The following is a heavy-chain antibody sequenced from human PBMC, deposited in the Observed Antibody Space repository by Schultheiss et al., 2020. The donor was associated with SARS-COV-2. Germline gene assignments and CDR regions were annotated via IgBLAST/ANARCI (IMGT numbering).Heavy chain of an antibody. J-gene: IGHJ6*02. CDR2: ISSDGSNK. V-gene: IGHV3-30*03. D-gene: IGHD4-17*01. CDR1: GFTFSSYG. Sequence: GGSLRLSCAASGFTFSSYGMHWVRQAPGKGLEWVALISSDGSNKYYADSVKSRFTISRDNAKNSLYLQMNSLRDEDTAVYYCARDRTTVTTVPYGMDVWGQGTTVTVSS. CDR3: ARDRTTVTTVPYGMDV.